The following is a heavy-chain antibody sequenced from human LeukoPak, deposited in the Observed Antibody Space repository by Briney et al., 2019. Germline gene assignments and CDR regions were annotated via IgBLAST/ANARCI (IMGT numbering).Heavy chain of an antibody. CDR3: AREGYCNGGTCYWGSWIDP. CDR1: GGSISSYY. D-gene: IGHD2-15*01. J-gene: IGHJ5*02. CDR2: IYYSGST. V-gene: IGHV4-59*01. Sequence: PETLSLTCTVSGGSISSYYWTWIRQPPGKGLEWIGYIYYSGSTNYNPSLKSRVTISVDTSKNQFSLKLSSVTAADTAVYYCAREGYCNGGTCYWGSWIDPWGQGTLVTVSS.